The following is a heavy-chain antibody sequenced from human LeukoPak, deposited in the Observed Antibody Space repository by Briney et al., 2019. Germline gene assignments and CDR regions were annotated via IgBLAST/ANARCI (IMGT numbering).Heavy chain of an antibody. J-gene: IGHJ3*02. V-gene: IGHV3-23*01. CDR1: GFFFSNYG. CDR3: AKGFYDNSASGVFDI. Sequence: PGGSLTLSCAASGFFFSNYGMHWVRQAPGKGLEWVSGISASGGSTYYADSVKGRFTISRDNSKNTLYLQMNSLRAEDTAVYYCAKGFYDNSASGVFDIWGQGTMVTVSS. CDR2: ISASGGST. D-gene: IGHD3-22*01.